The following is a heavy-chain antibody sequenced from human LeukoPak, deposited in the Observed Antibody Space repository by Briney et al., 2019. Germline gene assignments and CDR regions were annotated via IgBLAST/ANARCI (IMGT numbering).Heavy chain of an antibody. CDR3: ASTMVRGVFDY. D-gene: IGHD3-10*01. J-gene: IGHJ4*02. V-gene: IGHV3-23*01. Sequence: GGSLRLSCAASGFTFDDYGMSWVRQAPGKGLEWVSAISGSGGSTYYADSVKGRFTISRDNSKNTLYLQMNSLRAEDTAVYYCASTMVRGVFDYWGQGTLVTVSS. CDR2: ISGSGGST. CDR1: GFTFDDYG.